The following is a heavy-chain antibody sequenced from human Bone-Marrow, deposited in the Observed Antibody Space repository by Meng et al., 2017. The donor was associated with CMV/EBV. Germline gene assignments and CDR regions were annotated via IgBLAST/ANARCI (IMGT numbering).Heavy chain of an antibody. D-gene: IGHD3-3*01. CDR3: ARHSLSVRFLEWWSGAFVI. Sequence: SVKVSCKASGGTFSSYAISWVGQAPGQGLEWMGGIIPILGIANYAQKFQGRVTITADKSTSTAYMELSSLRSEDTAVYYCARHSLSVRFLEWWSGAFVIWGQGTMVTVSS. CDR2: IIPILGIA. CDR1: GGTFSSYA. J-gene: IGHJ3*02. V-gene: IGHV1-69*10.